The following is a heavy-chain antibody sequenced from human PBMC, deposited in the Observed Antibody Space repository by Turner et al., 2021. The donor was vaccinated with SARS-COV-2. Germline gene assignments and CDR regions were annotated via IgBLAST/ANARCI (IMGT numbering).Heavy chain of an antibody. J-gene: IGHJ6*02. Sequence: VQLVESGGGLVKPGGSLRLSCAASGFTLSSYSMNWVRQAPGKGLEGVSSISSSSSYRYYADSVKGRFTISRDNAKNSLYLQMNSLRAEDTAVYYCASIAAADPKYYHYYGMDVWGQGTTVTVSS. CDR1: GFTLSSYS. CDR3: ASIAAADPKYYHYYGMDV. V-gene: IGHV3-21*01. D-gene: IGHD6-13*01. CDR2: ISSSSSYR.